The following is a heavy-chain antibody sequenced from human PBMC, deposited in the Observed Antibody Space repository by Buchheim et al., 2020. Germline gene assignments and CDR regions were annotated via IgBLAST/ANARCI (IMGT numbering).Heavy chain of an antibody. CDR1: GYTFTSYD. V-gene: IGHV1-8*01. D-gene: IGHD3-22*01. CDR2: MNPNSGNT. J-gene: IGHJ6*02. CDR3: ARGGNYYDRSGFPTNYYYYGLDI. Sequence: QVQLVQSGAEVKKPGASVKVSCKASGYTFTSYDINWVRQATGQGLEWMGWMNPNSGNTGYAQKFQGRVTMTRNTSISTAYMELSSLRSEDTAVYYCARGGNYYDRSGFPTNYYYYGLDIWGQGTT.